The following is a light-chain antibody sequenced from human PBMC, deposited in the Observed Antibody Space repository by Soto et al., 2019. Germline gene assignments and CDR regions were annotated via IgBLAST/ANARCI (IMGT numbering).Light chain of an antibody. V-gene: IGKV1-16*01. CDR3: QHYDGYPQT. Sequence: DSQMTQSPSSLSASVGDRVTITCRASQDITNFLAWFQQKPGKAPKSLIYGASSLHSGVPSRFSGSGSGTDFTLTISSLQPDDFAVYYCQHYDGYPQTFGQGTRLE. CDR2: GAS. CDR1: QDITNF. J-gene: IGKJ5*01.